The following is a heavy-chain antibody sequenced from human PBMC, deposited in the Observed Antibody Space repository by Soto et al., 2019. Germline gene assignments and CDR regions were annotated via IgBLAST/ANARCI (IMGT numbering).Heavy chain of an antibody. Sequence: VQLVESGGGLVQPGGSLRLSCVVSGFSVSSNYMSWVRQAPGKGLEWVSVLYSGGDTVYADSVKGRFTISRDNSKNTLYLQMSSLRVVDTAVYYCARGAGVASTGTGSFDYWGQGTLVTVSS. CDR2: LYSGGDT. V-gene: IGHV3-66*01. D-gene: IGHD6-13*01. CDR1: GFSVSSNY. J-gene: IGHJ4*02. CDR3: ARGAGVASTGTGSFDY.